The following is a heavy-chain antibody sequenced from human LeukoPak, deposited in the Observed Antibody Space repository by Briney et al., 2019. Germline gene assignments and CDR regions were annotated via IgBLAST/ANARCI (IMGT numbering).Heavy chain of an antibody. D-gene: IGHD2-8*01. CDR2: IYYSGST. CDR3: ARDSATLLLRVNAINYFDY. Sequence: SETLSLTCTVSGGSLSSSSYYWGWIRQPPGKGLEWIGSIYYSGSTYYNPSFMSRVSISLDASKNKSSQKLSSVTAADTAVYYCARDSATLLLRVNAINYFDYWGLGTLVTVSS. V-gene: IGHV4-39*07. J-gene: IGHJ4*02. CDR1: GGSLSSSSYY.